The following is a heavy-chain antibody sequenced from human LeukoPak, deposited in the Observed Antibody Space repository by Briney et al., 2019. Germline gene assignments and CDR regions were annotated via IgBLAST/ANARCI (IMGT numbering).Heavy chain of an antibody. CDR1: GFTFTHSW. CDR2: IKQDGSEK. CDR3: VRALGSSSADY. D-gene: IGHD6-6*01. V-gene: IGHV3-7*01. J-gene: IGHJ4*02. Sequence: GGSRRLSWPASGFTFTHSWMGWVRQAPGRGLEWVANIKQDGSEKYYVDSVEGRFTISRDNAKNSVSLQMNSLRGEDTAVYYCVRALGSSSADYWGQGTLVTVSS.